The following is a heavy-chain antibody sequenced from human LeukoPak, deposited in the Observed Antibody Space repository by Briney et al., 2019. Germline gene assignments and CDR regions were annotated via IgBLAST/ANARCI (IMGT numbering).Heavy chain of an antibody. J-gene: IGHJ6*02. CDR3: AGGVEPPGAPVTVWFGDFRSPYYYYGMDV. CDR1: GFTFSSYA. CDR2: ISGSGGST. Sequence: GGSLRLSCAASGFTFSSYAMTWVRQAPGKGLEWVSAISGSGGSTYYADSVKGRFTISRDNSKNTLYLQMNSLRAEDTAVYYCAGGVEPPGAPVTVWFGDFRSPYYYYGMDVWGQGTTVTVSS. V-gene: IGHV3-23*01. D-gene: IGHD3-10*01.